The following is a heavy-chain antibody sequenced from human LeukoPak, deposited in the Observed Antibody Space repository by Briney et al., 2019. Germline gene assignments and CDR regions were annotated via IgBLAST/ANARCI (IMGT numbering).Heavy chain of an antibody. CDR1: GGTFSSYA. D-gene: IGHD2-15*01. Sequence: SVTVSCKASGGTFSSYAISWVRQAPGQGLEWMGRIIPILGIANYAQKFQGRATITADKSTSTAYMELSSLRSEDTAVYYCARGLGSLRAPYYYYYGMDVWGQGTTVTVSS. CDR3: ARGLGSLRAPYYYYYGMDV. CDR2: IIPILGIA. J-gene: IGHJ6*02. V-gene: IGHV1-69*04.